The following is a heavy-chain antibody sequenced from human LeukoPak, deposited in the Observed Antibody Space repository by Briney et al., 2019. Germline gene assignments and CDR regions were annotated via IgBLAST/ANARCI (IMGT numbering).Heavy chain of an antibody. CDR3: ARGGGSGSYYKRELDY. CDR2: IKEDGSEK. D-gene: IGHD3-10*01. Sequence: GGSLRLSCAASGITFSNSWMCWIRQAPGKGLEWVANIKEDGSEKYYVNSVKGRFTISRDNAKNSLYLQMNSLRAEDTAVYYCARGGGSGSYYKRELDYWGQGTLVTVSS. V-gene: IGHV3-7*01. J-gene: IGHJ4*02. CDR1: GITFSNSW.